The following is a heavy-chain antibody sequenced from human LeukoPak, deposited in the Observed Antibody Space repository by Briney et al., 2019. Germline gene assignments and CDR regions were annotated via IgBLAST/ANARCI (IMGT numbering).Heavy chain of an antibody. J-gene: IGHJ4*02. CDR3: ARRGYDSSGPFDY. V-gene: IGHV3-72*01. Sequence: GGSLRLSCAASGFTFSDHYMDWVRQAPGKGLEWVGRTRNKANSYTTEYAASVKGRFTISRDDSKNSLYLQMNSLKTEDTAVYYCARRGYDSSGPFDYWGQGTLVTVSS. CDR2: TRNKANSYTT. D-gene: IGHD3-22*01. CDR1: GFTFSDHY.